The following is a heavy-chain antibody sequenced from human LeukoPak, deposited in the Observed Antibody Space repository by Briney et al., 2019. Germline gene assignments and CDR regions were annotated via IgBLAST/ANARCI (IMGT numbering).Heavy chain of an antibody. CDR2: INWNGGST. V-gene: IGHV3-20*04. Sequence: GGSLRLSRATSGFIFDDHGMSWVRQVPGKGLEWVFGINWNGGSTGYADSVKGRFTISRDNAKNSLYLQMNSLRAEDTALYYCAKNVGSGYYFYFDYWGQGTPVTVSS. CDR1: GFIFDDHG. CDR3: AKNVGSGYYFYFDY. J-gene: IGHJ4*02. D-gene: IGHD3-22*01.